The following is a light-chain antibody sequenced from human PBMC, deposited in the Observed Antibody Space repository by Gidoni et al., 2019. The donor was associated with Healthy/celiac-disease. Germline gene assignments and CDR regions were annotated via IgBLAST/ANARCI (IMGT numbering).Light chain of an antibody. Sequence: DIVMTQSTLYLPVTPGEPASISCRSSQSLLHSNGYNYLYWYLQKPGQSPQLLIYLGSNRASGVPDRFIGSGSGTDFTLEISRVEAEDVGVYYCMQALQTPWTFGQVTKVEIK. V-gene: IGKV2-28*01. CDR3: MQALQTPWT. CDR2: LGS. J-gene: IGKJ1*01. CDR1: QSLLHSNGYNY.